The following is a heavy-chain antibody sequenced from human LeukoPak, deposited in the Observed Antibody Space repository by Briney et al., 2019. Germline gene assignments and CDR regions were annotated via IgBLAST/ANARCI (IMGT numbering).Heavy chain of an antibody. D-gene: IGHD6-6*01. V-gene: IGHV4-34*01. CDR3: ATSSSGPYYFDN. CDR1: GGSFSGYY. J-gene: IGHJ4*02. CDR2: INHSGST. Sequence: SETLSLTCAVYGGSFSGYYWSWIRQPPGRGLEWIGEINHSGSTNYNPSLKSRVTISVDTSKNQFSLKLSSVAAADTAVYYCATSSSGPYYFDNWGQGTLVTVSS.